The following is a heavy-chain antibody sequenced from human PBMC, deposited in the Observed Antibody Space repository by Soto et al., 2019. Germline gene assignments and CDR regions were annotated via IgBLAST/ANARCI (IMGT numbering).Heavy chain of an antibody. V-gene: IGHV1-2*02. CDR1: GYTFTGYY. D-gene: IGHD2-21*02. CDR2: INPNSGNT. J-gene: IGHJ4*02. CDR3: ARSIVVVTALDY. Sequence: GASVKVSCKDSGYTFTGYYMHWVRQAPGQGLEWMGWINPNSGNTKYAQKFQGRVTITRDTSMSTAYMELSSLRSEDTAVYYCARSIVVVTALDYWGRGTLVTVSS.